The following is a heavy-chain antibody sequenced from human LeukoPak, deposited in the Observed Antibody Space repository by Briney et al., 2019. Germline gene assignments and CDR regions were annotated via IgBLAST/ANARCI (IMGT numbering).Heavy chain of an antibody. J-gene: IGHJ4*02. CDR2: IYPGDSDT. D-gene: IGHD2-2*01. V-gene: IGHV5-51*01. CDR1: GYSFASYW. CDR3: ARQWGDCSSTSCYSAY. Sequence: GESLKISCKGSGYSFASYWIAWVRQMPGKGLEWMGIIYPGDSDTRYSPSFQGQVTISANKSISTAYLQWSSLKASDTAIYYCARQWGDCSSTSCYSAYWGQGTLVTVSS.